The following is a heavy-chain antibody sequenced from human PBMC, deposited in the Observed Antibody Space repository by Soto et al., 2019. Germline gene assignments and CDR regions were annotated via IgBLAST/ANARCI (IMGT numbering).Heavy chain of an antibody. V-gene: IGHV1-8*01. Sequence: ASVKVSCKTSGYTFSRYYMHWVRQAPGQGLEWMGMINPSSGNTDYAQKFQGRVTMTRNTSISTAYMELSSLRSEDTAVYYCARGEYYDFWSGYFTYYYYYGMDVWGQGTMVTVSS. CDR1: GYTFSRYY. D-gene: IGHD3-3*01. CDR3: ARGEYYDFWSGYFTYYYYYGMDV. CDR2: INPSSGNT. J-gene: IGHJ6*02.